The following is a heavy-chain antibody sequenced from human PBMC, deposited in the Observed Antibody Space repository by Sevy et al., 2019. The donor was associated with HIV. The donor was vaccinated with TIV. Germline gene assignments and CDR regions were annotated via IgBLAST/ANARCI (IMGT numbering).Heavy chain of an antibody. CDR2: MNTNTGNT. D-gene: IGHD6-19*01. Sequence: ASVKVSCKASGFNFASYDIYWVRQATGQGLEWMGWMNTNTGNTGFAQKFQGRVTMTRNTSITTAYMELSNLRSEDTAMNYCARVSGWHLRYGMDVWGQGTTVTVSS. V-gene: IGHV1-8*02. J-gene: IGHJ6*02. CDR3: ARVSGWHLRYGMDV. CDR1: GFNFASYD.